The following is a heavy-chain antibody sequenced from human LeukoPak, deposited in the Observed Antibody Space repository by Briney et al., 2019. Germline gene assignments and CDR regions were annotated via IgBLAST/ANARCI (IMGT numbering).Heavy chain of an antibody. Sequence: ASVKVSCKASGYTPRGNYIHWLRQAPGQGLEWMGWIDANNGDTKSAQKFQGRVTMSRDTSISTAYMDLSSLSPDDAAVYYCARDPSSVTLYFFDYWGQGTLVTVSS. CDR2: IDANNGDT. CDR3: ARDPSSVTLYFFDY. D-gene: IGHD4-11*01. CDR1: GYTPRGNY. J-gene: IGHJ4*02. V-gene: IGHV1-2*02.